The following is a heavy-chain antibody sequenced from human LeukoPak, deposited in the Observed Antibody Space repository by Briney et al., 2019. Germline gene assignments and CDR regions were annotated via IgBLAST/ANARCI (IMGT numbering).Heavy chain of an antibody. CDR3: ATLDSSGAFDY. CDR1: GGSISSSY. CDR2: IYASGTS. D-gene: IGHD3-22*01. J-gene: IGHJ4*02. Sequence: SETLSLTCTVSGGSISSSYWSWIRQPAGKGLEWIGRIYASGTSNYNPSLKSRVTMSVDTSKNQISLRLSSVTAADTAVYYCATLDSSGAFDYWGQGTRVTVSS. V-gene: IGHV4-4*07.